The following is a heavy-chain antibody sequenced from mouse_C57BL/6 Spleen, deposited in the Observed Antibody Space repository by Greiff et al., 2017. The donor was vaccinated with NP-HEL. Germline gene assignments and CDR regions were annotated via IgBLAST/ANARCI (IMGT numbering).Heavy chain of an antibody. J-gene: IGHJ4*01. CDR1: GFTFSSYA. CDR3: ARGGDYYGSSIYAMDY. Sequence: EVMLVESGGGLVKPGGSLKLSCAASGFTFSSYAMSWVRQTPEKRLEWVATISDGGSYTYYPDNVKGRFTISRDNAKNNLYLQMSHLKSEDTAMYYCARGGDYYGSSIYAMDYWGQGTSVTVSS. V-gene: IGHV5-4*03. D-gene: IGHD1-1*01. CDR2: ISDGGSYT.